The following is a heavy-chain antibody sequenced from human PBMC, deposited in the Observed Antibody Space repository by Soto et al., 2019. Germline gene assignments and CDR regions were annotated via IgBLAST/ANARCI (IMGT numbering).Heavy chain of an antibody. Sequence: SETLFLTCAIYGGSFSNYYWNWIRQPPGKGLEWMGKINHNGSTNYSPSLKSRLTISVDTSKNQFSLKLISVTAADTAVYFCGRGRGYSNAWGSYYSGMDVWGQGTTVTVSS. CDR2: INHNGST. V-gene: IGHV4-34*01. CDR1: GGSFSNYY. J-gene: IGHJ6*02. CDR3: GRGRGYSNAWGSYYSGMDV. D-gene: IGHD6-19*01.